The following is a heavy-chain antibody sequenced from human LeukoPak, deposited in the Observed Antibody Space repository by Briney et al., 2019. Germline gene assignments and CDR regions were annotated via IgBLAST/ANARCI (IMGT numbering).Heavy chain of an antibody. Sequence: SETLSLTCTVSGAPISSSYWTWIRQPPGKGLEWIGYIYYSGTTNYNPSLKSRVTISVDMSRNQFSLKLRSVTDADTAVYYCAKEGYASGWHTDWGQGTLVTVSS. CDR3: AKEGYASGWHTD. D-gene: IGHD6-19*01. V-gene: IGHV4-59*01. J-gene: IGHJ4*02. CDR1: GAPISSSY. CDR2: IYYSGTT.